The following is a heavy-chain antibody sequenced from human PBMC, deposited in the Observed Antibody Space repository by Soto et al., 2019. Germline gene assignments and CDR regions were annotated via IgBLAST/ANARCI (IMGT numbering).Heavy chain of an antibody. Sequence: PSETLSLTCAVSGGSISSGGYSWSWIRQPPGKGLEWIGYIYHSGSTYYNPSLKSRVTISVDRSKSQFSLKLSSVTAADTAVYYCARDPGRWGQGTLVTVSS. CDR2: IYHSGST. CDR1: GGSISSGGYS. V-gene: IGHV4-30-2*01. CDR3: ARDPGR. J-gene: IGHJ4*02.